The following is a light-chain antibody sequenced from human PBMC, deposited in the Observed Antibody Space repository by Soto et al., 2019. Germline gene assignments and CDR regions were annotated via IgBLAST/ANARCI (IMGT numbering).Light chain of an antibody. CDR2: WAS. CDR1: QSVLYSPNNKNY. J-gene: IGKJ2*01. Sequence: DIVMTQSPDSLAVSLGERATINCKSSQSVLYSPNNKNYLAWYQQKPGQPPKLLIYWASTRESGVPDRFSGSGSRTDFTLTISSLQAEDVAVYYCQQYYSSPYTFGQGTKLEI. V-gene: IGKV4-1*01. CDR3: QQYYSSPYT.